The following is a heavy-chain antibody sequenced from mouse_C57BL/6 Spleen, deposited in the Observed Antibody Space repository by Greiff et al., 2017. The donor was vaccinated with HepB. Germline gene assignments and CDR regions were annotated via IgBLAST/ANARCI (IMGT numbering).Heavy chain of an antibody. CDR3: ARSGYSNYEAWFAY. J-gene: IGHJ3*01. CDR1: GYSFTSYY. CDR2: IYPGSGNT. V-gene: IGHV1-66*01. D-gene: IGHD2-5*01. Sequence: VQLQQSGPELVKPGASVKISCKASGYSFTSYYIHWVKQRPGQGLEWIGWIYPGSGNTKYNEKFKGKATLTADTSSSTAYMQLSSLTSEDSAVYYWARSGYSNYEAWFAYWGQGTLVTVSA.